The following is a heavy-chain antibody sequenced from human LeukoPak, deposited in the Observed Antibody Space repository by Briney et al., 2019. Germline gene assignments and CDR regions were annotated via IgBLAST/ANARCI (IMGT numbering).Heavy chain of an antibody. CDR1: GFSFDDYA. V-gene: IGHV3-9*01. Sequence: GGSLRLSCAASGFSFDDYAMHWVRQAPGKGLEWVSGITWNSGSIAYADSVKGRFTISRDNAENSLYMQMNSLRAEDTALYYCAKDNSSWGSFFDYWGQGTPVTVSS. J-gene: IGHJ4*02. CDR2: ITWNSGSI. D-gene: IGHD3-16*01. CDR3: AKDNSSWGSFFDY.